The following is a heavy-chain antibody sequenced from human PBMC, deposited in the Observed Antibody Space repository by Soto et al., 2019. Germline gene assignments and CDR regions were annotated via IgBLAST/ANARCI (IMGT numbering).Heavy chain of an antibody. CDR1: GGSISSGGYY. Sequence: KASETLSLTCTVSGGSISSGGYYWSWIRQHPGKGLEWIGYIYYSGSTYYNPSLKSRVTISVDTSKNQFSLKLSSVTAADTAVYYCASSAYYYDSSGYSHFDYWGQGTLVTVSS. V-gene: IGHV4-31*03. D-gene: IGHD3-22*01. J-gene: IGHJ4*02. CDR3: ASSAYYYDSSGYSHFDY. CDR2: IYYSGST.